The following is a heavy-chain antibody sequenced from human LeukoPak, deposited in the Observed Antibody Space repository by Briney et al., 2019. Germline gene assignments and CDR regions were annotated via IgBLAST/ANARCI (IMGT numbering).Heavy chain of an antibody. CDR1: GGSFSGYY. Sequence: SETLSLTCAVYGGSFSGYYWSWIRQPPGKGLEWIGEINHSGSTNYNPSLKSRATISVDTSKNQFSLKLSSVTAADTAVYYCARLITYYYGSGRPHFDYWGQGTLVTVSS. CDR3: ARLITYYYGSGRPHFDY. J-gene: IGHJ4*02. CDR2: INHSGST. D-gene: IGHD3-10*01. V-gene: IGHV4-34*01.